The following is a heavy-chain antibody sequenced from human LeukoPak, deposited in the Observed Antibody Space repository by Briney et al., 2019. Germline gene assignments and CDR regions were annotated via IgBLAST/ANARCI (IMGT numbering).Heavy chain of an antibody. CDR2: ISSGANHI. CDR3: ARDYYDSMAFDY. J-gene: IGHJ4*02. Sequence: AGGSLRLSCAASGFTFSSYSMTWVRQAPGKGLEWVASISSGANHIYYADSVKGRLTISRDNAKTSLYLQMTSLRVEDTAVYYCARDYYDSMAFDYWGQGILVTVSS. CDR1: GFTFSSYS. D-gene: IGHD3-22*01. V-gene: IGHV3-21*04.